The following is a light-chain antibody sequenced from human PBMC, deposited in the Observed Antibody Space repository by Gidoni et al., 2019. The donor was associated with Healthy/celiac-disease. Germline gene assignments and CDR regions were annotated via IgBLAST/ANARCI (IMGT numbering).Light chain of an antibody. CDR1: SSDVGASNY. J-gene: IGLJ2*01. Sequence: QSAPTQPAPASGSPGQSITISCTGTSSDVGASNYVSWYQQHPGKAPKLMIYDVSNRPSGVSNRFSGSKSGNTASLTISGLQAEDEADYYCSSYTSSSTVVFGGGTKLTVL. CDR3: SSYTSSSTVV. V-gene: IGLV2-14*03. CDR2: DVS.